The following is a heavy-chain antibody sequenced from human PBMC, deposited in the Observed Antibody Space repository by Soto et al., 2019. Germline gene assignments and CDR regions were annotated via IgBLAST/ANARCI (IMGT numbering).Heavy chain of an antibody. CDR3: ARWRGYNSYYFDY. CDR1: AGTFSIYA. Sequence: ASVTVSCKASAGTFSIYASSWVRQAPGQGLEWMGGIIPIFGTANYAQKFQGRVTITADESTSTAYMELSSLRSEDTAVYYCARWRGYNSYYFDYWGQGTLVTVSS. V-gene: IGHV1-69*13. CDR2: IIPIFGTA. J-gene: IGHJ4*02. D-gene: IGHD5-12*01.